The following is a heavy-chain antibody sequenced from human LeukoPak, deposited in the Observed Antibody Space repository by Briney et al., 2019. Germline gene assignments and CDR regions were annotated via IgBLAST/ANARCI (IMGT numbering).Heavy chain of an antibody. J-gene: IGHJ6*03. D-gene: IGHD6-13*01. Sequence: SGTLSLTCAVSGVSISSSNWWSWVRQPPGKGLEWIGEIYHSGSTNYNPSLKSRVTISVDKSKNQFSLKLSSVTAADTAVYYCAREYSSSWSPVYYYYYMDVWGKGTTVTVSS. CDR1: GVSISSSNW. CDR2: IYHSGST. V-gene: IGHV4-4*02. CDR3: AREYSSSWSPVYYYYYMDV.